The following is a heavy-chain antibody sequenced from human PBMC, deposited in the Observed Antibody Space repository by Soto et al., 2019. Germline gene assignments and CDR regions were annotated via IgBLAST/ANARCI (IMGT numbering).Heavy chain of an antibody. J-gene: IGHJ6*02. CDR3: ARALVEMATIRYYYYYYYGMEV. Sequence: AASVKVSCKASGYTFTSYYMHWVRQAPGQGLEWMGIINPSGGSTSYAQKFQGRVTMTRDTSTSTVYMELSSLRSEDTAVYYCARALVEMATIRYYYYYYYGMEVWGQGTTVTVSS. V-gene: IGHV1-46*01. CDR1: GYTFTSYY. CDR2: INPSGGST. D-gene: IGHD5-12*01.